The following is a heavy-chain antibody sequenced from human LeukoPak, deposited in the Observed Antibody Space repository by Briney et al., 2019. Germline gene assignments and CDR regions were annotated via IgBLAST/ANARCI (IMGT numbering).Heavy chain of an antibody. Sequence: GSSVKASCKASGGTFSSYAISWVRQAPGQGLEWMGGIIPIFGTANYAQKFQGRVTITADESTSTAYMELSSLRSEDTAVYYCARSNRYYYYYGMDVWGQGTTVTVSS. D-gene: IGHD4/OR15-4a*01. V-gene: IGHV1-69*01. CDR1: GGTFSSYA. J-gene: IGHJ6*02. CDR2: IIPIFGTA. CDR3: ARSNRYYYYYGMDV.